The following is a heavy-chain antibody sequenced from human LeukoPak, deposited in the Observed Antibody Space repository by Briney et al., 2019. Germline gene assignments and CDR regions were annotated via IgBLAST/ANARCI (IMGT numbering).Heavy chain of an antibody. CDR3: ARDRSQYYYGSSGYGDFDY. CDR2: IGYEGSNK. D-gene: IGHD3-22*01. J-gene: IGHJ4*02. CDR1: GFTFSSYV. Sequence: GGSLRLSCAASGFTFSSYVMHWGPQAPGKGLEWVAVIGYEGSNKFYADSVKGRFTISRDSSKSTLFLQMNSLRAEDTAVYYCARDRSQYYYGSSGYGDFDYWGQGTLVTVSS. V-gene: IGHV3-33*01.